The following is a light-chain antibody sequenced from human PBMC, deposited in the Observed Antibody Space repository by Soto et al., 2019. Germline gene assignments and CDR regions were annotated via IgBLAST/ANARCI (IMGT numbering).Light chain of an antibody. J-gene: IGKJ4*01. Sequence: EIVLTQSPGTLSLSPGERATLSYRATPSVSSSYLAWYQQRPGQAPRLLIYGTSSRATGIPDRFSGSESGTDFTLTISRLEPEDFAVYYCQQYGSSPLTFGGGTKVEIK. V-gene: IGKV3-20*01. CDR2: GTS. CDR1: PSVSSSY. CDR3: QQYGSSPLT.